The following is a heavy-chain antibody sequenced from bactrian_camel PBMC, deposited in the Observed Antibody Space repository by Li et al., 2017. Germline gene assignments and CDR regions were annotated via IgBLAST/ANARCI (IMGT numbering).Heavy chain of an antibody. V-gene: IGHV3S25*01. CDR1: GLAYSSYC. J-gene: IGHJ6*01. CDR2: TYTGGSTE. Sequence: QLVESGGGSVQAGGSLRLSCAATGLAYSSYCMGWFRQAPGKEREGVAATYTGGSTEYYADSVKGRFTISVDNAKNTVYLQMTNLNPEDTAMYYCAADASVYDCYSFSWRRGDQFGYWGQGTQVTVS. D-gene: IGHD1*01. CDR3: AADASVYDCYSFSWRRGDQFGY.